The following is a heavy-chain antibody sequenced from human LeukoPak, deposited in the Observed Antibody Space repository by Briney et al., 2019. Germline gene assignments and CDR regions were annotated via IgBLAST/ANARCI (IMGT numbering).Heavy chain of an antibody. V-gene: IGHV3-23*01. CDR2: ISGSGGST. CDR1: GFTFSSYA. CDR3: ARGGAGYCSSTSCPDF. D-gene: IGHD2-2*01. Sequence: GGSLRLSCAASGFTFSSYAMSWVRQAPGKGLEWVSAISGSGGSTYYADSVKGRFTISRDNSKNTLYLQMNSLRGEDTAVYYCARGGAGYCSSTSCPDFWGQGTLVTVSS. J-gene: IGHJ4*02.